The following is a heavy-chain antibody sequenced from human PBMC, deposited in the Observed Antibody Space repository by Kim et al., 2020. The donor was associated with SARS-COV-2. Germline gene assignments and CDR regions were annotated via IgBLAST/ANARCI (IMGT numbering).Heavy chain of an antibody. Sequence: ASVKVSCKASGYTFTSYAMHWVRQAPGQRLEWMGWINAGNGNTKYSQKFQGRVTITRDTSASTAYMELSSLRSEDTAVYYCARDPVWSGYYYLEGTNIASAGTGWFDPWGQGTLVTVSS. CDR2: INAGNGNT. CDR1: GYTFTSYA. J-gene: IGHJ5*02. CDR3: ARDPVWSGYYYLEGTNIASAGTGWFDP. V-gene: IGHV1-3*01. D-gene: IGHD3-3*01.